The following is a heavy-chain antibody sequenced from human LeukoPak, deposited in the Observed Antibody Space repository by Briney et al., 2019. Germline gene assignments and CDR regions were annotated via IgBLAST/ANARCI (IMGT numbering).Heavy chain of an antibody. D-gene: IGHD3-22*01. CDR1: GFTFSSYS. J-gene: IGHJ4*02. V-gene: IGHV3-21*01. CDR2: ISSRSGYI. CDR3: ARDLLYYDSSGGDY. Sequence: GGSLRLSCAASGFTFSSYSMNWVRQAPGKGLEWVSPISSRSGYIYYAYSAKGRFTSTRDNARKSLNLQTNSLRAEDTAVYYCARDLLYYDSSGGDYWGQGTPVTVSS.